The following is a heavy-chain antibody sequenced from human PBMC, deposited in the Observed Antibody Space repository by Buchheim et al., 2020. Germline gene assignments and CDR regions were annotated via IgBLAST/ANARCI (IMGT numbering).Heavy chain of an antibody. D-gene: IGHD2-2*01. V-gene: IGHV3-13*04. J-gene: IGHJ5*02. CDR1: GFTFSSYD. CDR3: ARELVGGAFDP. Sequence: EVQLVESGGGLVQPGGSLRLSCAASGFTFSSYDMHWVRQATGRGLEWVSAIGTAGDTYYPGSVKGRFTISRENAKNDWNLQMNSLRAGDTAVYYCARELVGGAFDPWGQGTL. CDR2: IGTAGDT.